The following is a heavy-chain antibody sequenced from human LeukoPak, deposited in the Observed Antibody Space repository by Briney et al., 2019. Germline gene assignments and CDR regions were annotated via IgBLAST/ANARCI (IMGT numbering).Heavy chain of an antibody. CDR3: ARGTLDYDVVTGIHYYYMDV. V-gene: IGHV1-8*01. CDR1: GYPFTSYE. D-gene: IGHD3-9*01. CDR2: MKPDSGNS. Sequence: ASVKVSCKASGYPFTSYEINWVRQATGEGLEWMGWMKPDSGNSAYAQKFRGRVTLSSNSSINTAYMEVSSLGSDDMAVYFCARGTLDYDVVTGIHYYYMDVWGTGTTVTVSS. J-gene: IGHJ6*03.